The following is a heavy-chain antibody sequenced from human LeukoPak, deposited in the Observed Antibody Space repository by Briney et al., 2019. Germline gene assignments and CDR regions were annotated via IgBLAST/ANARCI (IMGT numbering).Heavy chain of an antibody. D-gene: IGHD2-8*02. CDR2: IFPSGGEI. J-gene: IGHJ4*02. CDR3: ATYRQVLLPFES. CDR1: GFTFTTYG. Sequence: GGSLRLSCAASGFTFTTYGMHWVRQPPGKGLEWVSSIFPSGGEIHYADSVRGRFTISRDNSKSTLSLQMNSLRAEDTAIYYCATYRQVLLPFESWGQGTLVTVSS. V-gene: IGHV3-23*01.